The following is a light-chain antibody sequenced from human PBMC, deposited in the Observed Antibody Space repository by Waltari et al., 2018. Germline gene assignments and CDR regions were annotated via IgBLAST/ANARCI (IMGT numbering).Light chain of an antibody. V-gene: IGKV3-15*01. CDR2: GAS. CDR3: QQYNNWPRT. Sequence: ETVMTQSPATLSVSPGETDTLSCRASQSVSNNLAWYQQKPGQAPGLLIYGASTRATGIPARFSGSGSGTEFTLTISSLQSEDFAVYYCQQYNNWPRTFGQGTKVEIK. J-gene: IGKJ1*01. CDR1: QSVSNN.